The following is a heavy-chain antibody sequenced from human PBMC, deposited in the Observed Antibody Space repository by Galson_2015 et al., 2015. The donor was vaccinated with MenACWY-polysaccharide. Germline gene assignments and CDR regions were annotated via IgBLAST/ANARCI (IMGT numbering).Heavy chain of an antibody. Sequence: SLRLSCAASGFTFGSYAMHWVRQAPGKGLEWVAVISYDGSNKYYAESVKGRFTVSRDNSKNTVYLQMNSLRVEDTAVYYCEADYCSRASCYEGGDYWGQGTLVTVSS. CDR2: ISYDGSNK. D-gene: IGHD2-2*01. CDR3: EADYCSRASCYEGGDY. CDR1: GFTFGSYA. J-gene: IGHJ4*02. V-gene: IGHV3-30-3*01.